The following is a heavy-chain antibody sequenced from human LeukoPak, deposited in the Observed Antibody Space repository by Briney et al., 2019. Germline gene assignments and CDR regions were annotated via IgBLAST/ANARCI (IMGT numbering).Heavy chain of an antibody. CDR3: ARERASINLDV. D-gene: IGHD1-14*01. CDR2: IYYSGST. Sequence: SETLSLTCAVYGGSFSGYYWSWIRQHPGKGLEWIGYIYYSGSTYYNPSLKSRVTISVDTSKNQFSLKLSSVTAADTAVYYCARERASINLDVWGQGTTVTVSS. CDR1: GGSFSGYY. J-gene: IGHJ6*02. V-gene: IGHV4-31*11.